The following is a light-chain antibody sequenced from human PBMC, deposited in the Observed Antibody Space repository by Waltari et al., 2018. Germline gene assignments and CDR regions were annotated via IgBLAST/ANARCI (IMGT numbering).Light chain of an antibody. Sequence: SALPQSASLSGSPGQSLTIPCTGTSSDVRAYNFVSWYQQYPGKAPKLMIYNVGKRPSGVSNRFSGSKSGNAASLTISGLQAEDEAAYYCSSYTSSSTWVFGGGTKLTVL. CDR3: SSYTSSSTWV. CDR1: SSDVRAYNF. CDR2: NVG. J-gene: IGLJ3*02. V-gene: IGLV2-14*01.